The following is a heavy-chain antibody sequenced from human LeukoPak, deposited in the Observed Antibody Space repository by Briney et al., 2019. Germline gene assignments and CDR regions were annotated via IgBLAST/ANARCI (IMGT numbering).Heavy chain of an antibody. CDR2: IYYTGST. CDR3: ASLAARPGAFDI. Sequence: SETLSLTCTVSGGSISSYYWSWIRQPPGKGLEWIGYIYYTGSTNYNPSLKSRVTISVDTSKNQFSLKLSSVTAADTAVYYCASLAARPGAFDIWGQGTMVTVSS. CDR1: GGSISSYY. V-gene: IGHV4-59*08. D-gene: IGHD6-6*01. J-gene: IGHJ3*02.